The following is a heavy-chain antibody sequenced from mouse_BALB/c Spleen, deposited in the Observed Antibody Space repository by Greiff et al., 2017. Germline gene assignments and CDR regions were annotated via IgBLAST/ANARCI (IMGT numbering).Heavy chain of an antibody. D-gene: IGHD2-4*01. CDR1: GFNINDAY. CDR3: TSPSYCDPAWFAY. V-gene: IGHV14-3*02. Sequence: VQLKQSGAELVKPGASVTLSCTASGFNINDAYMHWVKQRPEQGLEGSGRFGPANGNTNYDPKFQGKVTITADTSSNTAYLQLSSLTSEDTAVYYCTSPSYCDPAWFAYWGQGTLVTVSA. CDR2: FGPANGNT. J-gene: IGHJ3*01.